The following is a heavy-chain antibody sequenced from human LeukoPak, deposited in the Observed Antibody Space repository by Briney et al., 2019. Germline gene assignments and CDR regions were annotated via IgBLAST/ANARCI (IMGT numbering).Heavy chain of an antibody. Sequence: SETLSLTCTVSGGSISNTIYYWGWIRQPPGKGLQWIGSIFYSGSTYYNPSLKSRVTISVDTSKNQFSLKLSSVTAADTAVYYCARQVLAAAANFDYWGQGTPVTVSS. D-gene: IGHD6-13*01. CDR2: IFYSGST. CDR3: ARQVLAAAANFDY. J-gene: IGHJ4*02. CDR1: GGSISNTIYY. V-gene: IGHV4-39*07.